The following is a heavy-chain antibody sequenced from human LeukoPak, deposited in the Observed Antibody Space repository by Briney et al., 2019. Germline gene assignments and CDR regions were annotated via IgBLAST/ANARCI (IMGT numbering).Heavy chain of an antibody. Sequence: PGGSLRLSCAASGFTFSSYSMNWVRQAPGKGLEWLSYISSSSSAIYYADSVKGRFTISRDNARNSLYLQMNSLRDEDTAVYYCAKDSISYYGMDVWGQGTTVTVSS. J-gene: IGHJ6*02. V-gene: IGHV3-48*02. CDR3: AKDSISYYGMDV. CDR2: ISSSSSAI. D-gene: IGHD3-3*02. CDR1: GFTFSSYS.